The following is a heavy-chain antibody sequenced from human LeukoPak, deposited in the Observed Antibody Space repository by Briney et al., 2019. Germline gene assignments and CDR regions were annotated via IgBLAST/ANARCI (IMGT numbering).Heavy chain of an antibody. CDR2: INWDGSRI. J-gene: IGHJ3*02. CDR3: ARASYYHDTSGLGAFDI. Sequence: GRSLRLSCAASGFTFDDHARYWVRQAPGKGLEWVSGINWDGSRIGYADAVKGRFTISRDSAKNSLYPQMNSLRTEDTALYYCARASYYHDTSGLGAFDIWGQGTLVTVSS. CDR1: GFTFDDHA. V-gene: IGHV3-9*01. D-gene: IGHD3-22*01.